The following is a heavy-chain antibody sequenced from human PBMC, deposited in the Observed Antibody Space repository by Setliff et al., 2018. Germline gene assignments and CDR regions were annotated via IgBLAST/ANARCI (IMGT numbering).Heavy chain of an antibody. CDR3: AREQWLDPPGYYYMDV. V-gene: IGHV4-4*07. J-gene: IGHJ6*03. CDR1: GGSISSYY. Sequence: SETLSLTCTVSGGSISSYYWSWIRQPAGKGLEWIGHIYIGGGANYNPSLKSRVTMSIDTSKNQFSLKLNSVTAADMAVYYCAREQWLDPPGYYYMDVWAKGATVTVSS. D-gene: IGHD6-19*01. CDR2: IYIGGGA.